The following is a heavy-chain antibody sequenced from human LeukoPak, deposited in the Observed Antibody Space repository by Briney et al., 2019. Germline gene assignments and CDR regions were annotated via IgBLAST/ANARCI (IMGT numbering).Heavy chain of an antibody. D-gene: IGHD5-24*01. V-gene: IGHV3-21*01. CDR1: GFTFSSYS. CDR3: ARDLDLGVTRWLEPEFDY. J-gene: IGHJ4*02. Sequence: PGGSLRLSCAASGFTFSSYSMNWVRPAPGKGLEWVSSISSSSSYIYYADSVKGRFTISRDNAKNSLYLQMNSLRAEDTAVYYCARDLDLGVTRWLEPEFDYWGQGTLVTVSS. CDR2: ISSSSSYI.